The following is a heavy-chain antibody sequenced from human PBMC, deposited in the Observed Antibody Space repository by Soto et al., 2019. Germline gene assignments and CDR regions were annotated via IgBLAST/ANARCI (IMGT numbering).Heavy chain of an antibody. D-gene: IGHD6-13*01. CDR2: ISSSSSTI. V-gene: IGHV3-48*01. CDR3: ARVGSSSWHNFDY. Sequence: PGGSLRLSCAASGFTFSSYSMNWVRQAPGKGLEWVSYISSSSSTIYYADSVKGRFTISRDNAKNSLYLQMNSLRAEDTAVYYCARVGSSSWHNFDYWGQGTLVTVSS. CDR1: GFTFSSYS. J-gene: IGHJ4*02.